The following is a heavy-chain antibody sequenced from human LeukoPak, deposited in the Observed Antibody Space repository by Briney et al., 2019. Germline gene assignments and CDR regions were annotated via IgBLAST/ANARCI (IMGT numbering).Heavy chain of an antibody. CDR1: GGSISSSSYY. CDR3: ARDGGGDRYCSSTSCYTSDNWFDP. V-gene: IGHV4-39*07. Sequence: PSETLSLTCTVSGGSISSSSYYWGWTRQPPGKGLEWIGSIYYSGSTYYNPSLKSRVTISVDTSKNQFSLKLSSVTAADTAVYYCARDGGGDRYCSSTSCYTSDNWFDPWGQGTLVTVSS. J-gene: IGHJ5*02. D-gene: IGHD2-2*02. CDR2: IYYSGST.